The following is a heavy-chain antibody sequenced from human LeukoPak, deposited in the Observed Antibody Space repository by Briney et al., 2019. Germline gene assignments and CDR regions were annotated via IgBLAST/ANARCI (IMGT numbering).Heavy chain of an antibody. D-gene: IGHD4-17*01. CDR2: INAGNGNT. V-gene: IGHV1-3*01. J-gene: IGHJ4*02. Sequence: ASVTVSFTASGYTFTSYAMHWVRQAPGQRLEWMGWINAGNGNTKYSQKFQGRVTITRDTSASTAYMELSSLRSEDTAVYYCARVFYGDYGPFDYWGQGTLVTVSS. CDR3: ARVFYGDYGPFDY. CDR1: GYTFTSYA.